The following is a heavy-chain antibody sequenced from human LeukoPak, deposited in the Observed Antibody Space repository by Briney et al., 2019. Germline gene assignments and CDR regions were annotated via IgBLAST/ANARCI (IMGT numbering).Heavy chain of an antibody. J-gene: IGHJ4*02. V-gene: IGHV4-38-2*01. CDR3: AGDSSGYYYFDY. D-gene: IGHD3-22*01. CDR1: GYSISSGYY. Sequence: PSETLSLTCAVSGYSISSGYYWGWTRQPPGKGLEWIGSIYHSGSTYYNPSLKSRVTISLDTSKNQFSLKLSSVTAADTAVYYCAGDSSGYYYFDYWGQGTLVTVSS. CDR2: IYHSGST.